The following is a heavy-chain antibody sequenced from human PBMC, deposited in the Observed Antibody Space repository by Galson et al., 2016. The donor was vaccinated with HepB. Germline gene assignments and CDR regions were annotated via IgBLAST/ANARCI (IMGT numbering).Heavy chain of an antibody. CDR2: ISWNRVDT. D-gene: IGHD4-17*01. CDR3: AKDNDGDPDGPFDL. Sequence: SLRLSCAASRFRFDDYAMHWVRQAPGKGLEWVSGISWNRVDTVYADSVKGRFTISRDNAKNSVYLQMNSLRREDTAFYFCAKDNDGDPDGPFDLWGRGTLVTVSS. J-gene: IGHJ2*01. V-gene: IGHV3-9*01. CDR1: RFRFDDYA.